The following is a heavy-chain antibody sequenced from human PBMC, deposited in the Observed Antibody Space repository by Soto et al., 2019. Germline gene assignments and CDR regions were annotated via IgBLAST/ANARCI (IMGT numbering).Heavy chain of an antibody. Sequence: VQLVESGGGVVQPGRSLRLSCAASGFTCSDYAMHWVLPAPGKGLEWVAVVSHDGRNTHYADSVKGRFTISRDSSKNTVSLEMTSLRAEDTAVYYCAKGGRQWLVTSDFNYWGQGELVTFSS. J-gene: IGHJ4*02. CDR3: AKGGRQWLVTSDFNY. CDR2: VSHDGRNT. D-gene: IGHD6-19*01. CDR1: GFTCSDYA. V-gene: IGHV3-30*18.